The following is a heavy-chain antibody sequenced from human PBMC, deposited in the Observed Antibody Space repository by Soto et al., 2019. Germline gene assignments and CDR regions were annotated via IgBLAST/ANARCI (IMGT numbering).Heavy chain of an antibody. J-gene: IGHJ4*02. D-gene: IGHD1-1*01. CDR1: GGSISSGGYS. CDR3: ARIRTTGTTSNFDY. Sequence: TLSLTCAVSGGSISSGGYSWSWIRQPPGKALEWLARIDWDDDKYYSTSLKTRLTISKDTSKNQVVLTMTNMDPVDTATYYCARIRTTGTTSNFDYWGQGTLVTVSS. CDR2: IDWDDDK. V-gene: IGHV2-70*11.